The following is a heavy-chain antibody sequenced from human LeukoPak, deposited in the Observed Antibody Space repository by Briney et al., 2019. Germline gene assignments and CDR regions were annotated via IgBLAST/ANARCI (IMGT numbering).Heavy chain of an antibody. D-gene: IGHD6-13*01. CDR2: ISSSSSYV. V-gene: IGHV3-21*01. CDR3: ARDTSGSSSRVNWFDP. CDR1: GFTFSSYS. J-gene: IGHJ5*02. Sequence: GGSLRLSCAASGFTFSSYSMNWVRQAPGKGLEWVSSISSSSSYVYYADSVKGRFTISRDNAKNSLYLQMNSLRAEDTAVYYCARDTSGSSSRVNWFDPWGQGTLVTVSS.